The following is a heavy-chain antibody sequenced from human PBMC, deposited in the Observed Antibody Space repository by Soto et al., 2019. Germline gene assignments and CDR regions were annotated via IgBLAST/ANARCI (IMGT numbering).Heavy chain of an antibody. J-gene: IGHJ4*02. D-gene: IGHD2-2*01. CDR3: ARISFNTSPL. CDR1: GDSVSSNSAA. V-gene: IGHV6-1*01. Sequence: PSQTLSLTCAISGDSVSSNSAAWSWIRQSPSRGLEWLGRTYYRSTWFYDYAVSVRSRITINPDTSKNQFSLQLSSVTPEDTAMYFCARISFNTSPLWGQATLVTVSS. CDR2: TYYRSTWFY.